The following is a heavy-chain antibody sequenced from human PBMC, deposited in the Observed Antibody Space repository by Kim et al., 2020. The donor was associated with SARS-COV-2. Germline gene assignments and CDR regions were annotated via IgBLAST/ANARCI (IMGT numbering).Heavy chain of an antibody. D-gene: IGHD5-12*01. V-gene: IGHV4-39*01. CDR3: ARNSGYDLPFDY. J-gene: IGHJ4*02. Sequence: YYNPSLKSRVTISVDTSKNQFSLKLSSVTAADTAVYYCARNSGYDLPFDYWGQGTLVTVSS.